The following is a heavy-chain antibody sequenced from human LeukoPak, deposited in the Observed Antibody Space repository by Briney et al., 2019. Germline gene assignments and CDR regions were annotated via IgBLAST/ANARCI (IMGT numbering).Heavy chain of an antibody. CDR3: AKDRALPGWELYFDY. J-gene: IGHJ4*02. CDR2: VSGSGAAT. V-gene: IGHV3-23*01. Sequence: GGSLRLSCAASGFTFSSYAVSWVRQTPGKGLEWVSAVSGSGAATYYADSVKGRSTISRDNSKSTLYLQMNSLRAEDTAVYYCAKDRALPGWELYFDYWGQGTLVTVSS. CDR1: GFTFSSYA. D-gene: IGHD1-26*01.